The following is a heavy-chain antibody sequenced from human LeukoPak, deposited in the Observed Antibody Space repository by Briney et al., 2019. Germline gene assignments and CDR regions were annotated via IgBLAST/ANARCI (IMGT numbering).Heavy chain of an antibody. CDR2: ISAYNGNT. V-gene: IGHV1-18*01. CDR3: ARESAYCGGDCSIFDY. D-gene: IGHD2-21*02. Sequence: GASVKVSCKASGYTFTSYGISWVRQAPGQGLEWMGWISAYNGNTNYAQKLQGRVTMTTDTSTSTAYMELRSLRSDDTAVYYCARESAYCGGDCSIFDYWGQGTLVTVSS. CDR1: GYTFTSYG. J-gene: IGHJ4*02.